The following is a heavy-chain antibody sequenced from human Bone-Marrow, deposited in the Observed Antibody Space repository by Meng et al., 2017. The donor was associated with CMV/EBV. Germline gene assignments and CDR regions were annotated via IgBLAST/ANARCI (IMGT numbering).Heavy chain of an antibody. D-gene: IGHD1-1*01. CDR1: GGSVSSGSYY. J-gene: IGHJ5*02. V-gene: IGHV4-61*01. CDR2: IYYSGST. Sequence: SETLSLTCTVSGGSVSSGSYYWSWIRQPPGKGLEWIGYIYYSGSTNYNPSLKSRVTISVDTSKNQFSLKLSSVTAADTAVYYCARSPRTARRADNWFDPWGQGTLVTVSS. CDR3: ARSPRTARRADNWFDP.